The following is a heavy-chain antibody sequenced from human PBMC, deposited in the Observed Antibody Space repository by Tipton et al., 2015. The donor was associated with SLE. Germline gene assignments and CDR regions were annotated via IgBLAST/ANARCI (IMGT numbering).Heavy chain of an antibody. Sequence: SLRLSCAASGFTFSTYAMTWVRQAPGKGLEWVSIISGNGGGTYYADSAKGRCSISRDNSKNTVLLQMSLLRVDDTAVYFCAKNMGDGTGAFDYWGQGSLVTVSS. CDR3: AKNMGDGTGAFDY. D-gene: IGHD3-10*01. V-gene: IGHV3-23*01. CDR1: GFTFSTYA. CDR2: ISGNGGGT. J-gene: IGHJ4*02.